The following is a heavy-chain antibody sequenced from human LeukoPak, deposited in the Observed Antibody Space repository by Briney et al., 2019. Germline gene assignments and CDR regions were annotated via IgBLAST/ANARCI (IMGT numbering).Heavy chain of an antibody. V-gene: IGHV3-30-3*01. Sequence: PGGSLRLSCAASGFTFSSYAMHWVRQAPGKGLEWVAVISYDGSNKYYADSVKGRFTISRDNSKNTLYLQMNSLRAEDTAVYYCARDLGEFYSSSFDYRGQGTLVTVSS. J-gene: IGHJ4*02. CDR2: ISYDGSNK. CDR3: ARDLGEFYSSSFDY. CDR1: GFTFSSYA. D-gene: IGHD6-6*01.